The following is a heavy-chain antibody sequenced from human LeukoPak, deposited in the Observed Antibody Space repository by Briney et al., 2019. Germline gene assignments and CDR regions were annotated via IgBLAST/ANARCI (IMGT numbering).Heavy chain of an antibody. J-gene: IGHJ4*02. CDR3: AKGSTSWLYVDY. Sequence: GSLRLSCAESGYTPSRYTMCTVCAAPGERVGWVSSIRASGGGTYYAASVKGRFTISRDNSKNTLYLQMNSLRAEDTAVYYCAKGSTSWLYVDYWGQGTLVTVSS. CDR2: IRASGGGT. CDR1: GYTPSRYT. D-gene: IGHD6-13*01. V-gene: IGHV3-23*01.